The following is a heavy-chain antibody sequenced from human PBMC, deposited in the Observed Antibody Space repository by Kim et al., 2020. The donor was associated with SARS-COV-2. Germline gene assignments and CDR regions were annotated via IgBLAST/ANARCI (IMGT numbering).Heavy chain of an antibody. Sequence: VKGRFNISRDNSTNPLYLQMNSLRAEDTAVYYCAKGPVGSSWYSLSFADYWGQGTLVTVSS. D-gene: IGHD6-13*01. CDR3: AKGPVGSSWYSLSFADY. J-gene: IGHJ4*02. V-gene: IGHV3-23*01.